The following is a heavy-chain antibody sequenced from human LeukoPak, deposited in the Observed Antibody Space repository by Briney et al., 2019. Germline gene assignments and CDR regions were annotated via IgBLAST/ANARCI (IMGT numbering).Heavy chain of an antibody. CDR1: GFTFRRYW. J-gene: IGHJ4*02. CDR2: RNEDGNKK. D-gene: IGHD2-2*01. V-gene: IGHV3-7*04. CDR3: ARGCTSSSCYDY. Sequence: GGSLRPSCTASGFTFRRYWMGWVRQAPGKGLEWVANRNEDGNKKYYVDSVKGRFTISRDNSKNSLYLQMNSLRVEDTAVYYCARGCTSSSCYDYWGQGTLVTVSS.